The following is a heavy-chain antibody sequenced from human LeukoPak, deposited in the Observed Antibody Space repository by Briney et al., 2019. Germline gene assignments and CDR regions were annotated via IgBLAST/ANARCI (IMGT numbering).Heavy chain of an antibody. D-gene: IGHD3-3*01. J-gene: IGHJ5*02. V-gene: IGHV3-23*01. Sequence: AGGPPRLSCAASGFTFSSYAMSWVRQAPGKGLEWVSAISGSGGSTYYADSVKSRFTISRDNSKNTLYLQMNSLRAEDTAVYYCATYYDFWSANWFDPWGQGTLVTVSS. CDR2: ISGSGGST. CDR3: ATYYDFWSANWFDP. CDR1: GFTFSSYA.